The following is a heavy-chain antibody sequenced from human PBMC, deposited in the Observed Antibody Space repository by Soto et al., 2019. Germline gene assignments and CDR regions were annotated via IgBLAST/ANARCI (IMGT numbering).Heavy chain of an antibody. CDR2: IKQDGSEK. CDR3: AFDMENYYYMDV. J-gene: IGHJ6*03. Sequence: PGGSLRLSCAASGFTFSSYWMSWVRQATGKGLEWVANIKQDGSEKYYVDSVKGRFTISRDNAKNSLYLQMNSLRAEDTAVYYCAFDMENYYYMDVWGKGTTVTVSS. V-gene: IGHV3-7*01. D-gene: IGHD3-9*01. CDR1: GFTFSSYW.